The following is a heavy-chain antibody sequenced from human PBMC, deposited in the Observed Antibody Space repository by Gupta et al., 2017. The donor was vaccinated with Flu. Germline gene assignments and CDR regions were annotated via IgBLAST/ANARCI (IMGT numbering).Heavy chain of an antibody. Sequence: SGSTYYNPSLKSRVTISVDTSKNQFSLKLSSVTAADTAVYYCARRGNQLLSDFDYWGQGTLVTVSS. D-gene: IGHD2-2*01. V-gene: IGHV4-39*01. CDR3: ARRGNQLLSDFDY. J-gene: IGHJ4*02. CDR2: SGST.